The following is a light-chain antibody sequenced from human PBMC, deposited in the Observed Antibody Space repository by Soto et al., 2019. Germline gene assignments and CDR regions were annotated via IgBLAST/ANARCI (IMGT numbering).Light chain of an antibody. Sequence: QSVLTQAPSVSEAPRQRVTISCSGSSSNIENNAVNWYQQLPGKAPKLLIYYDDLLPSGVSDRFSGSKSGTSASLAISGLQSEDEADYYCSACDDSLHGVVFGGGTKVSVL. CDR2: YDD. V-gene: IGLV1-36*01. J-gene: IGLJ3*02. CDR1: SSNIENNA. CDR3: SACDDSLHGVV.